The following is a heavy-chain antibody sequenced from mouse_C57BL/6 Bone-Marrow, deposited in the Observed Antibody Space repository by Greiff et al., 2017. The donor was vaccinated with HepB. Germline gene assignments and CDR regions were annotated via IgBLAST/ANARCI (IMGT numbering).Heavy chain of an antibody. CDR3: ARFYYYGSSHWYFDV. V-gene: IGHV5-2*01. Sequence: EVQVVESGGGLVQPGESLKLSCESNEYEFPSHDMSWVRKTPEKRLELVAAINSDGGSTYYPDTMERRFIIARDNTKKTLYLQMSSLRSEDTALYYCARFYYYGSSHWYFDVWGTGTTVTVSS. J-gene: IGHJ1*03. CDR2: INSDGGST. CDR1: EYEFPSHD. D-gene: IGHD1-1*01.